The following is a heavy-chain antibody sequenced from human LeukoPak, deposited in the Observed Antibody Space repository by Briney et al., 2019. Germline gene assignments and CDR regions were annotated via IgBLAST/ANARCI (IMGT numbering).Heavy chain of an antibody. V-gene: IGHV1-2*06. D-gene: IGHD2-2*01. J-gene: IGHJ4*02. CDR1: GYTFTGYY. CDR2: INPNSGGT. CDR3: ARDQGYCTSASCSIDY. Sequence: ASVKVSCKASGYTFTGYYMHWVRQAPGQGLEWMGRINPNSGGTNYAQKFQGRVTMTRDTSISTAYMELSRLRSDDTAVYYCARDQGYCTSASCSIDYWGQGTLVTVSS.